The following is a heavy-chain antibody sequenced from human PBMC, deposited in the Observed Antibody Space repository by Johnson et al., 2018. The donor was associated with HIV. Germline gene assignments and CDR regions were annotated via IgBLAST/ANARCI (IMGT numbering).Heavy chain of an antibody. D-gene: IGHD6-13*01. CDR1: SFTFSSYA. CDR2: IRYDGSNK. Sequence: QVTLVESGGGVVQPGGSLRLSCEVSSFTFSSYAIHWVRQAPGKGLEWVAFIRYDGSNKYYADSVKGRFTISRDNSKNTLYLQMNSLRAEDTAVYYCAKDGAAAGTVGADAFDIWGQGTMVTVSS. V-gene: IGHV3-30*02. J-gene: IGHJ3*02. CDR3: AKDGAAAGTVGADAFDI.